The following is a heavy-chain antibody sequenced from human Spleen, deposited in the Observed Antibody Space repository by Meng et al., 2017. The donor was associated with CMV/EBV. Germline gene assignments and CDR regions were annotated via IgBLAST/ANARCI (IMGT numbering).Heavy chain of an antibody. CDR3: ARDGAAMTTVTISWFDP. D-gene: IGHD4-17*01. Sequence: ASVKVSCKASGYTFTSYDINWVRQATGQGLEWMGWMNPNSGNTGYAQKFQGRVTMTRDTSISTAYMELSRLRSDDTAVYYCARDGAAMTTVTISWFDPWGQGTLVTVSS. CDR1: GYTFTSYD. CDR2: MNPNSGNT. V-gene: IGHV1-8*02. J-gene: IGHJ5*02.